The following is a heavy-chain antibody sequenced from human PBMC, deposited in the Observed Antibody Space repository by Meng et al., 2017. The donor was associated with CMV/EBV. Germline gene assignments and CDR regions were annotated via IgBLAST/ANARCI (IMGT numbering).Heavy chain of an antibody. CDR2: INSDGSST. J-gene: IGHJ5*02. CDR1: GFTFSSYW. V-gene: IGHV3-74*01. D-gene: IGHD1-14*01. Sequence: GGSLRLSCAASGFTFSSYWMHWVRQAPGKGLVWVSRINSDGSSTGYADSVKGRFTISRDNAKNTLYLQMNSLRAEDTAVYYCARTGVFSRGKVVWFDPWGQGTLVTVSS. CDR3: ARTGVFSRGKVVWFDP.